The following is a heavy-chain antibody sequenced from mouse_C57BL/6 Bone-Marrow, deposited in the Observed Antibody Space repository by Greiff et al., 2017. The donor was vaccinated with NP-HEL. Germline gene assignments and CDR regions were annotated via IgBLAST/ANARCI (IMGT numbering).Heavy chain of an antibody. CDR2: IWSGGST. CDR3: ARKGPPGFAY. Sequence: VKLQQSGPGLVQPSQSLSITCTVSGFSLTSYGVHWVRQSPGKGLEWLGVIWSGGSTDYNAAFISRLSISKDNSKSQVFFKMNILQADDTAIYYCARKGPPGFAYWGQGTLVTVSA. V-gene: IGHV2-2*01. J-gene: IGHJ3*01. CDR1: GFSLTSYG.